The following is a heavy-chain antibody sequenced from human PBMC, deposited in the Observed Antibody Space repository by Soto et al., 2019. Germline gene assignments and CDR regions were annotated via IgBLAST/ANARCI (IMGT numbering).Heavy chain of an antibody. J-gene: IGHJ4*02. CDR2: IIPVFQTA. D-gene: IGHD3-22*01. CDR1: GGLFSSYP. Sequence: QEQLVQSGAEVKKPGSSVKVSCKASGGLFSSYPISWVRQVPGQGLEWMGGIIPVFQTAYYTQRFQGRVTITADESTKTAYTELSSLRAEDTAIYSRARGGSSYTWFNEFWGQGTLVTVSP. CDR3: ARGGSSYTWFNEF. V-gene: IGHV1-69*01.